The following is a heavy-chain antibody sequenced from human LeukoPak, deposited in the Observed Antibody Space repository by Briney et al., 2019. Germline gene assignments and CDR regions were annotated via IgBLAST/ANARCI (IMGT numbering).Heavy chain of an antibody. Sequence: PGGSLRLSCAASGFTFSSYSMNWVRQAPGKGLEWVSSISSSSSYIYYADSVKGRFTISRDNAKNSLYLQMNSLRAEDTAVYYCASLQGGYMRFGELFPFDYWGQGTLVTVSS. CDR1: GFTFSSYS. CDR2: ISSSSSYI. V-gene: IGHV3-21*01. J-gene: IGHJ4*02. D-gene: IGHD3-10*01. CDR3: ASLQGGYMRFGELFPFDY.